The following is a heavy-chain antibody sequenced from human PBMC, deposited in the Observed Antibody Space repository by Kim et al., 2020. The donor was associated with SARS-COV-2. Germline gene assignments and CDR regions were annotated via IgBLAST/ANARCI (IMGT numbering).Heavy chain of an antibody. J-gene: IGHJ4*02. Sequence: GRLTICRDNAKNSLYLQMNSLRAEDTAVYYCARGGIDYWGQGTLVTVSS. CDR3: ARGGIDY. V-gene: IGHV3-11*04.